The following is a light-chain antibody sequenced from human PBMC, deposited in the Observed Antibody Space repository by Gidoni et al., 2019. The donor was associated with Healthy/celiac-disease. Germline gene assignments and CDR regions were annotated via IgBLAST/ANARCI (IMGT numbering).Light chain of an antibody. V-gene: IGKV4-1*01. J-gene: IGKJ1*01. CDR3: QQYYSNPRT. CDR1: QSVLYSSNNKNY. Sequence: IVMPQSPDSLAVSLGERATINCKSSQSVLYSSNNKNYLAWYQQKPGQTPKLLIYWASTRESGVPDRFSGSGSGTDFTLTISSLQAEDVAVYYCQQYYSNPRTFGQGTKVEIK. CDR2: WAS.